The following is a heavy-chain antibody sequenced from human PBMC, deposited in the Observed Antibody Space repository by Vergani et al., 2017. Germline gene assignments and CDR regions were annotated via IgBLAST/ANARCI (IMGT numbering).Heavy chain of an antibody. CDR2: IKSKTDGGTT. CDR3: TTDRIVVVPAAGSYFDY. V-gene: IGHV3-15*07. D-gene: IGHD2-2*01. CDR1: GFTFSNAW. Sequence: EVQLVESGGGLVKPGGSLRLSCAASGFTFSNAWMNWVRQAPGKGLEWVGRIKSKTDGGTTDYAAPVKGRFTISRDESKNTLYLQMNSLKTEDTAVYYCTTDRIVVVPAAGSYFDYWGQGTLVTVSS. J-gene: IGHJ4*02.